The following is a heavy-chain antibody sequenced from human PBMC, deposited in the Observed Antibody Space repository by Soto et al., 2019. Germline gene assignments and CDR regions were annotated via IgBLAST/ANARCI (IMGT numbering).Heavy chain of an antibody. V-gene: IGHV4-59*02. D-gene: IGHD2-15*01. J-gene: IGHJ4*02. Sequence: SGTLSLTCSFSGDSVSSYYWTWIRQPPGKGLEWIGYIHYSGYSHYNPSLKSRLTMSVDRSKNQFSLKVTSVTAGDTAMYYCASSYGNACYTYWGQGTLVPVSS. CDR2: IHYSGYS. CDR1: GDSVSSYY. CDR3: ASSYGNACYTY.